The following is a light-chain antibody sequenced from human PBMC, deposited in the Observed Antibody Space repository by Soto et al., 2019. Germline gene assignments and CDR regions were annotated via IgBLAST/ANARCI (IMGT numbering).Light chain of an antibody. J-gene: IGKJ5*01. CDR2: DAS. CDR1: QSASNTH. V-gene: IGKV3D-20*02. Sequence: EIVLTQSAGSLSLSPGESPTLSCRASQSASNTHVAWYQQRPGQAPRLLIYDASRRDIGVPDRFSGSGSGTDFTLTISGLEPEDFAIYYCQQRDYWQVTFGQGTRLEI. CDR3: QQRDYWQVT.